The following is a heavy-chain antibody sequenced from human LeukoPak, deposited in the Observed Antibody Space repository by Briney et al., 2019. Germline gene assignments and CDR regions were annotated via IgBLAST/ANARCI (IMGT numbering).Heavy chain of an antibody. Sequence: GGSLRLSRAASGFTFSSYSMNWVRQAPGKGLEWVSSISSSSSYIYYADSVKGRFTISRDNAKNSLYLQMNSLRAEDSAVYYCARWEKPSCSGGSCPRNMDVWGQGTTVTVSS. CDR3: ARWEKPSCSGGSCPRNMDV. V-gene: IGHV3-21*01. CDR2: ISSSSSYI. D-gene: IGHD2-15*01. CDR1: GFTFSSYS. J-gene: IGHJ6*02.